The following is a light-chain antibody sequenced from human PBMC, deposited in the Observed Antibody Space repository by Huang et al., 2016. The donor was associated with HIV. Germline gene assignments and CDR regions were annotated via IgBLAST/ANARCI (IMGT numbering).Light chain of an antibody. Sequence: DLHLTPSPSSLSSSVGARVTITCRARQYIRNYLAWYHQKPGTAPELLISAASTLQSGVPSRFSGSGAWTDFTLTIGSLQPEDFATYYCQKYNSAPYTFGQGTKLEIK. CDR2: AAS. CDR1: QYIRNY. CDR3: QKYNSAPYT. V-gene: IGKV1-27*01. J-gene: IGKJ2*01.